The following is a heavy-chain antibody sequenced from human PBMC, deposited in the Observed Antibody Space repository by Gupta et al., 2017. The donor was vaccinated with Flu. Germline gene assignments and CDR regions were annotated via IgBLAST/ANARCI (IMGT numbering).Heavy chain of an antibody. Sequence: QIQLQQSGPGLVKPSQTLSLTCAISGDSVSNNSTAWDWIRQSPSRGLEWLGRTYYRSKWYNDYAVSLRSRVTINPDTSKNQFSLQLNSVTPEDTAVYYCARGISALSYWGQGTLVTVSS. CDR3: ARGISALSY. V-gene: IGHV6-1*01. CDR1: GDSVSNNSTA. J-gene: IGHJ4*02. CDR2: TYYRSKWYN.